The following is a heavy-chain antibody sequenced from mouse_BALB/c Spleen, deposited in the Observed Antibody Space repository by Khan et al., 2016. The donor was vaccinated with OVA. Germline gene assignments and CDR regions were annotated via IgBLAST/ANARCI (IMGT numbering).Heavy chain of an antibody. CDR3: ARPYYGSAWFAY. D-gene: IGHD1-1*01. V-gene: IGHV2-9*02. CDR1: GFSLTTYG. Sequence: VKLEESGPGLVAPSQTLSITCTVSGFSLTTYGVHWVRQPPGKGLEWLGVIWAGGSTNYNSALMSRLSIIKDNSKSQVFLKINSLQTDDTAIYYCARPYYGSAWFAYWGQGTLVTVSA. J-gene: IGHJ3*01. CDR2: IWAGGST.